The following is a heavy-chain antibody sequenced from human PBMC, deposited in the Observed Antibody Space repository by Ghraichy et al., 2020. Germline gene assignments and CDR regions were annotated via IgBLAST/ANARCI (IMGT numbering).Heavy chain of an antibody. V-gene: IGHV4-34*01. CDR2: INHSGST. J-gene: IGHJ4*02. D-gene: IGHD6-13*01. Sequence: SETLSLTCAVYGGSFSGYYWSWIHQPPGKGLEWIGEINHSGSTNYNPSLKSRVTISVDTSKNQFSLKLSSVTDADTAVYYCAMGPPSSAAGMWGDDYWGQGTLVTVSS. CDR1: GGSFSGYY. CDR3: AMGPPSSAAGMWGDDY.